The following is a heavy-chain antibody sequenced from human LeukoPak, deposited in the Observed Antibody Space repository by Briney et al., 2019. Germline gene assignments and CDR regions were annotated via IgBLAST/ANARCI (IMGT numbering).Heavy chain of an antibody. D-gene: IGHD6-19*01. CDR1: GYTFTSYG. Sequence: GASVKVSCKASGYTFTSYGISWVRQAPGQGLEWMGWISAYNGNTNYAQKLQGRVTMTTDTSTSTAYMELSSLKSEDTAVYYCARGSTSDWPLDHWGQETLVTISS. V-gene: IGHV1-18*01. J-gene: IGHJ4*02. CDR2: ISAYNGNT. CDR3: ARGSTSDWPLDH.